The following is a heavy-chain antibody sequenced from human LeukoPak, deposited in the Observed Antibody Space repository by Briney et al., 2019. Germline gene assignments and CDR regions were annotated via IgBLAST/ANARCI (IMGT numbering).Heavy chain of an antibody. D-gene: IGHD2-2*02. CDR1: GYTFTSYG. V-gene: IGHV1-18*01. Sequence: GASVTVSCKASGYTFTSYGISWVRQAPGQGLEWMGWISAYNGNTNYAQKLQGRVTMTTDTSTSTAYMELRSMRSDDTAVYYCARVFCSSTSCYTYDYWGQGTLVTVSS. CDR3: ARVFCSSTSCYTYDY. CDR2: ISAYNGNT. J-gene: IGHJ4*02.